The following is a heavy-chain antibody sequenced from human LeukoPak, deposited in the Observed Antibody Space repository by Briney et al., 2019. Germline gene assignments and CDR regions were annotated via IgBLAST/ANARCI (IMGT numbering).Heavy chain of an antibody. J-gene: IGHJ4*02. CDR3: ARGTDYYDSSGYFDQFDY. Sequence: SGGSLRLSCAASGFTFSSYSMNWVRQAPGKGLEWVSYISSSSSTIYYADSVKGRFTISRDNAKNSLYLQMNSLRAEDTAVYYCARGTDYYDSSGYFDQFDYWGQGTLVTVSS. CDR2: ISSSSSTI. V-gene: IGHV3-48*01. CDR1: GFTFSSYS. D-gene: IGHD3-22*01.